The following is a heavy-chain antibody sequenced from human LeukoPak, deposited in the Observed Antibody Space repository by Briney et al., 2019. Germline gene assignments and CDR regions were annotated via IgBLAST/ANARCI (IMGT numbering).Heavy chain of an antibody. J-gene: IGHJ6*03. CDR3: ARDSVVPAAISYYYYYMDV. Sequence: GGSLRPSCAASGFTFSDYYMSWIRQAPGKGLEWVSYISSSGSTIYYADSVKGRFTISRDNAKNSLYLQMNSLRAEDTAVYYCARDSVVPAAISYYYYYMDVWGKGTTVTVSS. CDR1: GFTFSDYY. D-gene: IGHD2-2*01. CDR2: ISSSGSTI. V-gene: IGHV3-11*01.